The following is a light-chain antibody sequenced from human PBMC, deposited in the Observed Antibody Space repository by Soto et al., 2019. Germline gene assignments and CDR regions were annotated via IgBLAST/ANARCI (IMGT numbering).Light chain of an antibody. Sequence: EIVMTQSPATLSVSPGERATLSCRASQSVSSNLVWYQQKPGQAPRLLIYDASTRATGIPARFSCSGSGTEFTLTICSLQSEDFAVYSCQLYNNWPTFGQGTKVEIK. V-gene: IGKV3-15*01. CDR3: QLYNNWPT. CDR2: DAS. J-gene: IGKJ1*01. CDR1: QSVSSN.